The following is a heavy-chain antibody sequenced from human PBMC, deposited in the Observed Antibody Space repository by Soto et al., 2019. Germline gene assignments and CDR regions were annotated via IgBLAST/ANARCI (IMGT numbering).Heavy chain of an antibody. Sequence: QVQLQQWGAGLLKPSETLSLTSAVHTESFTTYYSCWTRQPPGKGLEWIGEIHPIGDTYYNPSLSNRVTISVEPTKNQFSQKWTSRTAATAAVYFWRRGREANDGLRSWGQGTLVTVSS. CDR3: RRGREANDGLRS. D-gene: IGHD1-1*01. CDR2: IHPIGDT. J-gene: IGHJ4*02. CDR1: TESFTTYY. V-gene: IGHV4-34*02.